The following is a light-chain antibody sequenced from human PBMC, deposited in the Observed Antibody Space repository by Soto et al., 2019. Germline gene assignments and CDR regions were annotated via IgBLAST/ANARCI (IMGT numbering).Light chain of an antibody. V-gene: IGKV1-39*01. J-gene: IGKJ5*01. CDR3: QHGYTSAIT. CDR1: QSIGKH. CDR2: AAS. Sequence: PNTPSAPVGDRVTIPFRASQSIGKHLNWYQQKPGKAPKFLIYAASNLQSGVPSRFSGSGSGTDFTLTVNSLQPEDFATYYCQHGYTSAITSGQGTRLEI.